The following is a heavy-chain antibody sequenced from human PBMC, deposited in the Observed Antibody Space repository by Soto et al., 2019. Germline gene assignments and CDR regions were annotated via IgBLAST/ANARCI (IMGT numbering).Heavy chain of an antibody. J-gene: IGHJ3*02. Sequence: PGGSLRLSCATSGFIFTTYAMNWVRQAPGKGLEWVSAISSSGESTFCAESVRGRFTISRDNSLNTLYLQMRSLRPEDTAVYYCAHPRGYGVFDAVDIWGQGTMVTVSS. CDR1: GFIFTTYA. V-gene: IGHV3-23*01. CDR2: ISSSGEST. CDR3: AHPRGYGVFDAVDI. D-gene: IGHD4-17*01.